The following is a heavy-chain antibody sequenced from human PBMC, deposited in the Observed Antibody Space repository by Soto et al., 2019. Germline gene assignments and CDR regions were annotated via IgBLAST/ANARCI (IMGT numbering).Heavy chain of an antibody. D-gene: IGHD2-15*01. V-gene: IGHV3-21*01. CDR1: GFTFSSYS. CDR2: ISSSSSYI. CDR3: ARTHLPTVVVVAEIDY. Sequence: GESLKISCAASGFTFSSYSMNWVRQAPGKGLEWVSSISSSSSYIYYADSVKGRFTISRDNAKNSLYLQMNSLRAEDTAVYYCARTHLPTVVVVAEIDYWGQGTLVTVSS. J-gene: IGHJ4*02.